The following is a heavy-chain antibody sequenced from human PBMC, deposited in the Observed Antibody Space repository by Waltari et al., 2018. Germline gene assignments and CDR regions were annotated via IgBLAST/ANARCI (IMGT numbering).Heavy chain of an antibody. V-gene: IGHV3-21*01. J-gene: IGHJ4*02. CDR3: ATVGDIVVVPAANDY. Sequence: EVQLVESGGGLVKTGGSLRLSCAASGFTFSSYSMNWVRQAPGKWLEWVSSISSSSSYIYYADSVKGRFTISRDNAKNSLYLQMNSLRAEDTAVYYCATVGDIVVVPAANDYWGQGTLVTVSS. D-gene: IGHD2-2*01. CDR1: GFTFSSYS. CDR2: ISSSSSYI.